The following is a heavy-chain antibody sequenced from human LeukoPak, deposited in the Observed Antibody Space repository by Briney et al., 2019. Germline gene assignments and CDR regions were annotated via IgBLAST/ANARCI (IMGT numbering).Heavy chain of an antibody. Sequence: PGGSLRLSCAASGFTFRNYGMYWVRQAPGKGLEWVAVIWYDGSNKYYADSVKGRFTISRDNSKNTLYLQMNSLRAEDTAVYYCATVRGCSGGDCFYLDYWGQGTLVTVSS. CDR2: IWYDGSNK. J-gene: IGHJ4*02. D-gene: IGHD2-15*01. V-gene: IGHV3-33*01. CDR3: ATVRGCSGGDCFYLDY. CDR1: GFTFRNYG.